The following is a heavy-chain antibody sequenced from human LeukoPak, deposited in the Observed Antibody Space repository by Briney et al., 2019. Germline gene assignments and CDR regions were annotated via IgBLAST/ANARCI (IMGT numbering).Heavy chain of an antibody. Sequence: ASVKVSCKASGYTFTGYYIHWVRQAPGHGVEWMGWINPNSGGTNYAQNFQGRVTMTRDTSISTAYMELSRLRSDDTAVYYCAKALWGDYFDYWGQGTLVTVSS. J-gene: IGHJ4*02. CDR1: GYTFTGYY. D-gene: IGHD3-10*01. CDR2: INPNSGGT. V-gene: IGHV1-2*02. CDR3: AKALWGDYFDY.